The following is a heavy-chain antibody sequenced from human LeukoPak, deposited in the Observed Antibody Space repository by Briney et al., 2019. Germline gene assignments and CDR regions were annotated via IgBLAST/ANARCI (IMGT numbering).Heavy chain of an antibody. CDR3: AREDSNSENF. J-gene: IGHJ4*02. Sequence: ASVKVSCKASGYPFTSYGLTWVRQTPGQGLQWMGWIAAYNGATNYAQIFQGRISMITDTSTNTGYMELRSLTSDDTAVYYCAREDSNSENFWGQGTLVTVSS. V-gene: IGHV1-18*01. D-gene: IGHD2/OR15-2a*01. CDR1: GYPFTSYG. CDR2: IAAYNGAT.